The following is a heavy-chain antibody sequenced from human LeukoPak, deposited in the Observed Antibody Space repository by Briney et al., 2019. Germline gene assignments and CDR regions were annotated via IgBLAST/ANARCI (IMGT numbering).Heavy chain of an antibody. V-gene: IGHV1-18*01. J-gene: IGHJ3*01. D-gene: IGHD4-23*01. Sequence: ASVTVSCKTSGYRFNVYDILWVRQAPGHGLDYVGWISTYTGNANYVQKFQGRVSMITDTSTSTAYLELTTLTSSDTRLYYCARADGTNSGTNAFDVCGPGTMVTVAS. CDR2: ISTYTGNA. CDR3: ARADGTNSGTNAFDV. CDR1: GYRFNVYD.